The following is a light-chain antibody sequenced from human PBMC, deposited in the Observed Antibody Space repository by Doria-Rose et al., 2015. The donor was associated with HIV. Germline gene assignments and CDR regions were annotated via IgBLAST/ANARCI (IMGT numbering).Light chain of an antibody. CDR2: DGS. J-gene: IGKJ1*01. V-gene: IGKV3-20*01. CDR1: QSFSSTY. Sequence: TQSPGTLSLSPGERATLSCRASQSFSSTYLAWYQQKPGQAPSLLIYDGSTRATGIPDRFSASGSGTDLTLTINRLEPEGFALYYCHQYGTSWTSGQGTKVEI. CDR3: HQYGTSWT.